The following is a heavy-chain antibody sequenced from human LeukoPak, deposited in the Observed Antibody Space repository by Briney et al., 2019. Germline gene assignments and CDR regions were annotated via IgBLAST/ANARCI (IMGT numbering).Heavy chain of an antibody. CDR2: IYYGGST. D-gene: IGHD6-6*01. J-gene: IGHJ6*03. V-gene: IGHV4-59*01. CDR3: ARAVHYYYYMDV. CDR1: GGSISSYY. Sequence: SETLSLTCTVSGGSISSYYWSWIRQPPGKGLEWIGYIYYGGSTNYNPSLKSRVTISVDTSKNQFSLKLSSVTAADTAVYYCARAVHYYYYMDVWGKGTTVTVSS.